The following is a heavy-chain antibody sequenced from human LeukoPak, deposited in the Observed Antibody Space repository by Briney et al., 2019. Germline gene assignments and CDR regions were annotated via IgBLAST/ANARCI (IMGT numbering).Heavy chain of an antibody. V-gene: IGHV4-34*01. J-gene: IGHJ6*03. CDR3: ARLTKNDSGSYRFGKKKRGYMDV. Sequence: PSETLSLTCAVYGGSFSGYYWNWIRQPPGKGLEWIGEINHSGSTNYNPSLKSRVTISVHTSKNQFSLKLSSVTAADTAVYYCARLTKNDSGSYRFGKKKRGYMDVWGKGTTVTISS. D-gene: IGHD3-10*01. CDR2: INHSGST. CDR1: GGSFSGYY.